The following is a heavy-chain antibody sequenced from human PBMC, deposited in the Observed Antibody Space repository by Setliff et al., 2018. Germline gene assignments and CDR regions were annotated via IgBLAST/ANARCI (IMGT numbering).Heavy chain of an antibody. V-gene: IGHV3-33*06. J-gene: IGHJ4*02. CDR1: GFTFSSYG. CDR3: AKDLGNTYGRENFFDS. CDR2: IWYDGSNK. D-gene: IGHD5-18*01. Sequence: PGGSLRLSCAASGFTFSSYGMHWVRQAPGKGLEWVAVIWYDGSNKYYADSVKGRFTISRDNSKNTLYLQMNSLRAEDTAVYYCAKDLGNTYGRENFFDSWGQGTLVTV.